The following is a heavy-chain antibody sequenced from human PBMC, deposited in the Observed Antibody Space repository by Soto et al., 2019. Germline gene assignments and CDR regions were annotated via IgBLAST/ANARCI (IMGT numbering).Heavy chain of an antibody. V-gene: IGHV3-23*01. CDR2: ISGSGGST. Sequence: GGSLRLSCAASGFTFSSYAMSWVRQAPGKGLEWVSAISGSGGSTYYADSVKGRFTISRDNSKNTLYLQMNSLRAEDTAVYYCAKMGQDYDFWSGYYYLDYWGQGTLVTVSS. CDR1: GFTFSSYA. J-gene: IGHJ4*02. CDR3: AKMGQDYDFWSGYYYLDY. D-gene: IGHD3-3*01.